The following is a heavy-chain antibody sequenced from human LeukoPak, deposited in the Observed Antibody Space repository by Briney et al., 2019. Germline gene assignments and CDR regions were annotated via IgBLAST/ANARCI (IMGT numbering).Heavy chain of an antibody. J-gene: IGHJ4*02. CDR1: GYTFTSYG. D-gene: IGHD7-27*01. Sequence: ASVKVSCKASGYTFTSYGISWVRQAPGQWLEWLGWISTYNGNTHYAQKLQGRVTMTTDTSTTTAYMELRSLRSDDTAVYYCARDYRTGFDYWGQGTLVTVSS. CDR3: ARDYRTGFDY. CDR2: ISTYNGNT. V-gene: IGHV1-18*01.